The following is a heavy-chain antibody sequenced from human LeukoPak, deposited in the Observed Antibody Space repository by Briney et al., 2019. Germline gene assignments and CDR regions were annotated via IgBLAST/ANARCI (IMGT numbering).Heavy chain of an antibody. Sequence: GGSLRLSCAASGFTFSSYSMNWVRQAPGKGLEWVSSISSSSSYIYYADSVKGRFTMSRDNAKNSLYLQMNSLRAEDTAVYYCARVGSADDYVWGSYRHYFDYWGQGTLVTVSS. CDR3: ARVGSADDYVWGSYRHYFDY. CDR1: GFTFSSYS. D-gene: IGHD3-16*02. J-gene: IGHJ4*02. V-gene: IGHV3-21*01. CDR2: ISSSSSYI.